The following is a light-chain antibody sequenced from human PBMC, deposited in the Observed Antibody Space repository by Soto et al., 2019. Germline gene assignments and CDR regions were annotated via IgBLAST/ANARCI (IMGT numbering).Light chain of an antibody. J-gene: IGLJ1*01. CDR3: CSYAGSYTHV. V-gene: IGLV2-11*01. CDR2: DVS. CDR1: SIDVGGYNY. Sequence: QSALTQPRSVSGSPGQSVTISCTGTSIDVGGYNYVSWYQQHPGKAPKLMIYDVSKRPSGVPDRFSGSKSGNTASLTISGLQAEDEADYYCCSYAGSYTHVFGTGTKVTVL.